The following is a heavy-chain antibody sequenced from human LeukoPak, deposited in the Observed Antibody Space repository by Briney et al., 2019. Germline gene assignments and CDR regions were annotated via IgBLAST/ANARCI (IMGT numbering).Heavy chain of an antibody. CDR1: RFTFSNAW. CDR3: GRRGSFDY. V-gene: IGHV3-15*01. D-gene: IGHD2-15*01. Sequence: LGGTLRLSRAASRFTFSNAWMSWVRQAPGKGLEWVGRIKSKTDGGTTDYAAPVKGRFTISRDDSKNTLYLQMNSLKTEDTAVYYCGRRGSFDYWGQGTLVTVSS. CDR2: IKSKTDGGTT. J-gene: IGHJ4*02.